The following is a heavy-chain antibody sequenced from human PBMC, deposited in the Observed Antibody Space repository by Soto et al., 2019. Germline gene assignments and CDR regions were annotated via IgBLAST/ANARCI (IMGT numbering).Heavy chain of an antibody. D-gene: IGHD2-2*01. J-gene: IGHJ5*02. CDR3: ARDRQGYCSSTSCPPHVQLLPKDSWWFDP. CDR2: IYYSGST. V-gene: IGHV4-31*03. CDR1: GGSISSGGYY. Sequence: SETLSLTCTVSGGSISSGGYYWSWIRQHPGKGLEWIGYIYYSGSTYYNPSLKSRVTISVDTSKNQFSLKLSSVTAADTAVYYCARDRQGYCSSTSCPPHVQLLPKDSWWFDPWGQGTLVTVSS.